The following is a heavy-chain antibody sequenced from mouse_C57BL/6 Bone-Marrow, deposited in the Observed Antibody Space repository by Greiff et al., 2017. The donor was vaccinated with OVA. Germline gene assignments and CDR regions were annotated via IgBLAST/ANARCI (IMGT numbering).Heavy chain of an antibody. CDR3: ARHGIYDSKWAD. CDR1: GFTFSSYG. J-gene: IGHJ3*01. CDR2: ISSGGSYT. V-gene: IGHV5-6*02. Sequence: DVKLVESGGDLVKPGGSLKLSCAASGFTFSSYGMSWVRQIPDKRLEWVATISSGGSYTYYPDTVKGRFTISRDNAKNILYLQMSSLKSEDTAMYYCARHGIYDSKWADWGQGTLVTVSA. D-gene: IGHD2-5*01.